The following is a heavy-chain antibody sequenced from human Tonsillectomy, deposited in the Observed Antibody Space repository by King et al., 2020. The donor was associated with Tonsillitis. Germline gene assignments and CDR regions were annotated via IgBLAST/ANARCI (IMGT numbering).Heavy chain of an antibody. CDR3: ASLGQGSGIAAPPDY. J-gene: IGHJ4*02. CDR2: INPNSGVT. CDR1: GYTFTDYY. Sequence: VQLVESGAEVKKPGASVKVSCKASGYTFTDYYMHWVRQAPGQGLEWMGWINPNSGVTNFAQKFQGRVTMTRDTSISTAYMELSRLRSDDTAVYYCASLGQGSGIAAPPDYWGQGTLVTVSS. V-gene: IGHV1-2*02. D-gene: IGHD6-6*01.